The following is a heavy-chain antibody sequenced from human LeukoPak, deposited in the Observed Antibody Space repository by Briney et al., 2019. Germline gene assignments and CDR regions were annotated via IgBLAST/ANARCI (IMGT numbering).Heavy chain of an antibody. D-gene: IGHD6-13*01. Sequence: SETLSLTCTVSGGSISSSSYYWGWIRQPPGKGLEWIGSIYYSGSTYYNPSLKSRVTISVDTSKNQFSLKLSSVTAADTAVYYCARHTPKDIAAAGAGYYYYMDVWGKGTTVTVSS. V-gene: IGHV4-39*01. CDR3: ARHTPKDIAAAGAGYYYYMDV. CDR1: GGSISSSSYY. CDR2: IYYSGST. J-gene: IGHJ6*03.